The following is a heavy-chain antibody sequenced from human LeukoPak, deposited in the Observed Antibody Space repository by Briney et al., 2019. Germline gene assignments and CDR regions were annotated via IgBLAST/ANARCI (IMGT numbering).Heavy chain of an antibody. Sequence: GESLKISCKGSGYSFTSYWISWVRQMPGKGLEWMGRIDPSDSYTNYSPSFQGHVTISADKSISTAYLQWSSLKASDSAMYYCARPLVVRGVIENSFDLWGQGTLVTVSS. CDR1: GYSFTSYW. V-gene: IGHV5-10-1*01. J-gene: IGHJ5*02. D-gene: IGHD3-10*01. CDR3: ARPLVVRGVIENSFDL. CDR2: IDPSDSYT.